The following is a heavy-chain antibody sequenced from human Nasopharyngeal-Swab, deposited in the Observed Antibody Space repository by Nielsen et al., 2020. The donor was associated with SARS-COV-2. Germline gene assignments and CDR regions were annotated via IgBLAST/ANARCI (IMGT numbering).Heavy chain of an antibody. J-gene: IGHJ6*02. Sequence: ASVKVSCKVSGYTLTELSMHWVRQAPGKGLEWRGGFDPEDGETIYAQKFQGRVTMTEDTSTDTAYMELSSLRSEDTAVYYCATGFAAAGSYYGMDVWGQGTTVTVSS. CDR1: GYTLTELS. D-gene: IGHD6-13*01. CDR3: ATGFAAAGSYYGMDV. CDR2: FDPEDGET. V-gene: IGHV1-24*01.